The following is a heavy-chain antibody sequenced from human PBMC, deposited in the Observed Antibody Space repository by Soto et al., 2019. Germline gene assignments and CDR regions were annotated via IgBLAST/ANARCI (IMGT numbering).Heavy chain of an antibody. J-gene: IGHJ5*02. V-gene: IGHV3-9*01. CDR3: ASQDCSGGTCYPT. CDR1: GFTFDDYA. D-gene: IGHD2-15*01. CDR2: ITWNSGTI. Sequence: GGSLRLSCAASGFTFDDYAMHWVRQAPGKGLEWVSGITWNSGTIAYAASVKGRFTISRDNAKNSLYLQMNSLRAEDTALYYCASQDCSGGTCYPTWGRGTLVTVSS.